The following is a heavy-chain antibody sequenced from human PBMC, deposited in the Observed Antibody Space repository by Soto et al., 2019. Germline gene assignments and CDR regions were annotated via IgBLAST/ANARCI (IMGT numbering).Heavy chain of an antibody. Sequence: PSETLSLTCAVYGGSFSGYYWSWIRQPPGKGLEWIGEINHSGSTNYNPSLKSRVTISVDTSKNQFSLKLSSVTAADTAVYYCARLSIPGPAHYWGQGTLVTVSS. CDR2: INHSGST. CDR3: ARLSIPGPAHY. J-gene: IGHJ4*02. CDR1: GGSFSGYY. V-gene: IGHV4-34*01.